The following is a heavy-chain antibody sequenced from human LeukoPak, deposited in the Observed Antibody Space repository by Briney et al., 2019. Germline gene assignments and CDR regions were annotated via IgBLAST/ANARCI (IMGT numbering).Heavy chain of an antibody. Sequence: ASVKVSCKASGYTFTSYDISWVRQAPGPGLEWMGWISAYNGNTNYAQKLQDRVTLTTDTSTSTAFMELRSLRSDDTAVYYCARVRYCSGGSCYTRFDPWGQGTLVTVSS. V-gene: IGHV1-18*01. J-gene: IGHJ5*02. D-gene: IGHD2-15*01. CDR2: ISAYNGNT. CDR1: GYTFTSYD. CDR3: ARVRYCSGGSCYTRFDP.